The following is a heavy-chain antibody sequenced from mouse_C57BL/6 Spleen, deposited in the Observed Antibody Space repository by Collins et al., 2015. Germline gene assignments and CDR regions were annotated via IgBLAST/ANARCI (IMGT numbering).Heavy chain of an antibody. CDR3: TRSGTSTMITWDYYAMDY. CDR1: GYTFTSYW. V-gene: IGHV1S22*01. D-gene: IGHD2-4*01. Sequence: LQQPGSELVRPGASVKLSCKASGYTFTSYWMHWVKQRPGQGLEWIGNIYPGSGSTNYDEKFKSKATLTVDTSSSTAYMQLSSLTSEDSAVYYCTRSGTSTMITWDYYAMDYWGQGTSVTVSS. CDR2: IYPGSGST. J-gene: IGHJ4*01.